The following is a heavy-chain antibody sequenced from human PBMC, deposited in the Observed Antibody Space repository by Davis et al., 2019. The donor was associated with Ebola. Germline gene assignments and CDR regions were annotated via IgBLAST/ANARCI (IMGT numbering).Heavy chain of an antibody. Sequence: GESLKISCAASGFTLSRHGMGWVRQAPGKGLEWVALISYDGSKKDFADSVKGRFTISRDNSKNTLFLQMNSLGAEDTAVYYCAKAMGFIMGGDCLDSWGQGTLVTVSS. J-gene: IGHJ4*02. CDR2: ISYDGSKK. CDR1: GFTLSRHG. V-gene: IGHV3-30*18. CDR3: AKAMGFIMGGDCLDS. D-gene: IGHD2-21*02.